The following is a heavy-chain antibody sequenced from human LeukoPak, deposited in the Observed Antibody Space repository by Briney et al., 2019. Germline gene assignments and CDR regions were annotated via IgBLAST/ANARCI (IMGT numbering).Heavy chain of an antibody. Sequence: PGRSLRLSCAASGFTFSSYGMHWVCQAPGKGLEWVAVISYDGSNKHYADSVKGRFTISRDNSKNTLYLQMNSLRAEDTAVYYCAKGIQLWSAFDYWGQGTLVTVSS. J-gene: IGHJ4*02. CDR2: ISYDGSNK. CDR3: AKGIQLWSAFDY. V-gene: IGHV3-30*18. CDR1: GFTFSSYG. D-gene: IGHD5-18*01.